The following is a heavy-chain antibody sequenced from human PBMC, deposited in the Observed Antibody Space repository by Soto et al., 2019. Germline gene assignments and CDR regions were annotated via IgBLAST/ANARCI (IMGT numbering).Heavy chain of an antibody. J-gene: IGHJ4*02. D-gene: IGHD5-18*01. Sequence: GGSLRLSCAASGVTFSSYWMHWVRQAPGKGLVWVARINRDGSDTDYVDSVKGRFTISRDNAKNTSYLQMHSLRAEDTAVFYCGRGGSDSPMAPGYWGQGTLVTVSS. CDR2: INRDGSDT. V-gene: IGHV3-74*01. CDR3: GRGGSDSPMAPGY. CDR1: GVTFSSYW.